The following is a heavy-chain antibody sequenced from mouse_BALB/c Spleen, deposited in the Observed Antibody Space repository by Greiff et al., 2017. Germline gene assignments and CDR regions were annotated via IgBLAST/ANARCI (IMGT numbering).Heavy chain of an antibody. Sequence: QVQLQQSGAELAKPGASVKMSCKASGYTFTSYSMHWVKQRPGQGLEWIGYINPSTGYTEYNQKFKDKATLTADKSSSTAYMQLSSLTSEDSAVYYCAIEVRRGGFDYWGQGTTLTVSS. J-gene: IGHJ2*01. CDR1: GYTFTSYS. D-gene: IGHD2-14*01. CDR3: AIEVRRGGFDY. V-gene: IGHV1-4*01. CDR2: INPSTGYT.